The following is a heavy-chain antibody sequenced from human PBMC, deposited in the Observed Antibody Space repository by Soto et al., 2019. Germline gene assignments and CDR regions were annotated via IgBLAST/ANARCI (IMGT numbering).Heavy chain of an antibody. D-gene: IGHD6-13*01. Sequence: QVQLVQSGAEVKKPGSSVNVSCKASGGTFSSYTISWVRQAPGQGLEWMGRIIPILGIANYAQKFQGRVTITADKSTSTAYMELSSLRSEDTAVYYCARGPYSSSWYEDYWGQGTLVTVSS. CDR3: ARGPYSSSWYEDY. J-gene: IGHJ4*02. CDR2: IIPILGIA. CDR1: GGTFSSYT. V-gene: IGHV1-69*02.